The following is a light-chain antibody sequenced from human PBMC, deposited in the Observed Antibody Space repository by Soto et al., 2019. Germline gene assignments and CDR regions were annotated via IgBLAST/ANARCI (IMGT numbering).Light chain of an antibody. CDR3: QQFSSHPLT. CDR2: DAS. V-gene: IGKV3-20*01. J-gene: IGKJ4*01. Sequence: EFVLTQSPLTLSFSPLEIATLSCRASQTVRNNYLAWYQQKPGQAPRLLIYDASSRATGIPDRFSGGGSGTDFTLTISRLEPEDFAVYYCQQFSSHPLTFGGGTKVDIK. CDR1: QTVRNNY.